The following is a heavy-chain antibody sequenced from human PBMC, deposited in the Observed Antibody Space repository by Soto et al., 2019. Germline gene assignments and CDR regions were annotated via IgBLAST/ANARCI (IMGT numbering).Heavy chain of an antibody. CDR3: ARHRRGDGYDYYFDY. J-gene: IGHJ4*02. CDR2: IYYSGST. Sequence: SETLSLTCAVYGGSFGGYYRSWIRQPPGKGLEWIGYIYYSGSTNYNPSLKSRVTISVDTSKNQFSLKLSSVTAADTAVYYCARHRRGDGYDYYFDYWGQGTLVTVSS. CDR1: GGSFGGYY. V-gene: IGHV4-59*08. D-gene: IGHD5-12*01.